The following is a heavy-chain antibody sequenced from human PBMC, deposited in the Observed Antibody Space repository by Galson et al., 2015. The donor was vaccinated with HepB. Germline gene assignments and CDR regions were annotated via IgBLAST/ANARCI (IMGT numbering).Heavy chain of an antibody. CDR2: IYYSGGT. V-gene: IGHV4-39*01. CDR3: ARETSGWAYYFDY. J-gene: IGHJ4*02. CDR1: GGSISSGSYF. D-gene: IGHD6-19*01. Sequence: LSLTCTVSGGSISSGSYFWGWIRQPPGKGLEWIGSIYYSGGTYYNPSLKSRVTISVDTSNNRFSLNLSSLTAADTAVYSCARETSGWAYYFDYWGQGILVTVSS.